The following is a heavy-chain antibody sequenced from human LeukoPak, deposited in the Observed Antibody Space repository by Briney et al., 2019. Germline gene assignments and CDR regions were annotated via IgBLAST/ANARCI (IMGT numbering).Heavy chain of an antibody. D-gene: IGHD3-3*01. CDR3: ARDGPNYYDFWSGYPEGGYFDY. Sequence: PGGSLRLSCAASGFTFSSYSMNWVRQAPGKGLEGVSSISSSSSYIYYADSVKGRFTISRDNAKNSLYLQMNSLRAEDTAVYYCARDGPNYYDFWSGYPEGGYFDYWGQGTLVTVSS. V-gene: IGHV3-21*01. CDR1: GFTFSSYS. CDR2: ISSSSSYI. J-gene: IGHJ4*02.